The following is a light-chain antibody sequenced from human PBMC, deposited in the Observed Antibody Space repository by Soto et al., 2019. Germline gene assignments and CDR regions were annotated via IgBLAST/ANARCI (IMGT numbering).Light chain of an antibody. CDR1: QSISSW. J-gene: IGKJ3*01. V-gene: IGKV1-5*03. CDR3: QQYNTFPFS. CDR2: KAS. Sequence: DIQMTQSPSTLSASVGDRVTITCRASQSISSWLAWYQQKPGKAPKLLIYKASNLESGVPSRFSGSGSGTEFTLIISSLQPDDFATYDCQQYNTFPFSFGPGTKVDVK.